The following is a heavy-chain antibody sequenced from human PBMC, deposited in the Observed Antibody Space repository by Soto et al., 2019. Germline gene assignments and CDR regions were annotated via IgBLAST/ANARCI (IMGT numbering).Heavy chain of an antibody. CDR1: GFTFSDHY. CDR3: ARGYCTGGSCYRASDY. CDR2: ISNTDSTV. V-gene: IGHV3-11*01. J-gene: IGHJ4*02. D-gene: IGHD2-15*01. Sequence: QVQLVESGGGLVKPGGSLRLSCAASGFTFSDHYMNWIRQASGKGLEWVSYISNTDSTVSYADSVKGRFTISRDNAKNSLYLQMNSLRAEDTAVYYCARGYCTGGSCYRASDYWGQGTLVTVSS.